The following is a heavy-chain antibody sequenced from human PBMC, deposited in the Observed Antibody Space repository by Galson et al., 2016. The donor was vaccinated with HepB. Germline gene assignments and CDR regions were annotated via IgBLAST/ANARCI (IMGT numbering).Heavy chain of an antibody. D-gene: IGHD6-19*01. CDR2: LFSDGDT. Sequence: SLRLSCAASGSTVSRNHMSRVRQAPGKGLEWVSTLFSDGDTSYTDSVKGRFTISRDNPKNTLYLQMNSLRVDDTAVYYCARDYSSGWFDGSWFDPWGQGTLVTVAA. J-gene: IGHJ5*02. CDR1: GSTVSRNH. V-gene: IGHV3-53*01. CDR3: ARDYSSGWFDGSWFDP.